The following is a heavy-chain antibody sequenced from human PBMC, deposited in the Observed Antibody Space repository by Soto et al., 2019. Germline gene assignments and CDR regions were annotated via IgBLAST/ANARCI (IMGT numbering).Heavy chain of an antibody. CDR2: IKQDGSEK. CDR3: ATVPFLEWLARGAFDI. V-gene: IGHV3-7*01. D-gene: IGHD3-3*02. J-gene: IGHJ3*02. CDR1: GFTFSSYW. Sequence: GGSLRLSCAASGFTFSSYWMSWVRQAPGKGLEWVANIKQDGSEKYYVDSVKGRFTISRDNAKNSLYLQMNSLRAEDTAVYYCATVPFLEWLARGAFDIWGQGTMVTVSS.